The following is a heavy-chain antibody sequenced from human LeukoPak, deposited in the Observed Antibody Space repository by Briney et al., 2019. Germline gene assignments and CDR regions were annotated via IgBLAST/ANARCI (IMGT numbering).Heavy chain of an antibody. CDR2: ISGSGGST. CDR3: AKDRGDYDSNPDY. Sequence: PGGSLRLSCAASGFTFSSYGMSWVRQAPGKGLQWVSAISGSGGSTYYADSVKGRFTISRDNSKNTPYLQMDSLRAEDTAVYYRAKDRGDYDSNPDYWGQGTLVTVSS. V-gene: IGHV3-23*01. CDR1: GFTFSSYG. J-gene: IGHJ4*02. D-gene: IGHD3-3*01.